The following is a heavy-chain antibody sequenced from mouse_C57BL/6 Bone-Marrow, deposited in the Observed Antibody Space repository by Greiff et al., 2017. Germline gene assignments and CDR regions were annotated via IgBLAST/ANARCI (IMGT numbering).Heavy chain of an antibody. D-gene: IGHD1-1*01. CDR1: GFTFSSYA. J-gene: IGHJ4*01. CDR3: ARGDYYGSTYYAMDY. Sequence: EVKLMESGGGLVKPGGSLKLSCAASGFTFSSYAMSWVRQTPEKRLEWVATISDGGSYTYSPDNVKGRFTISRDNAKNNLYLQMSHLKSEDTAMYYCARGDYYGSTYYAMDYWGQGTSVTVSS. CDR2: ISDGGSYT. V-gene: IGHV5-4*03.